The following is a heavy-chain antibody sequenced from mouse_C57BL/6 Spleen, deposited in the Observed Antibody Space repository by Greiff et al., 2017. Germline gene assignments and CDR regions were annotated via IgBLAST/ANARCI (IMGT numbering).Heavy chain of an antibody. Sequence: VQLKEPGPELVKPGASVKISCKASGYSFTDYNMNWVKQSHGQSLEWIGVINPSYGTTRYNQKFKGKATLTVDQSSSTAYMQLNSLTSEDYAVYYCARNGYDWGYYFDYWGQGTTLTVSS. V-gene: IGHV1-39*01. CDR2: INPSYGTT. CDR3: ARNGYDWGYYFDY. CDR1: GYSFTDYN. J-gene: IGHJ2*01. D-gene: IGHD2-2*01.